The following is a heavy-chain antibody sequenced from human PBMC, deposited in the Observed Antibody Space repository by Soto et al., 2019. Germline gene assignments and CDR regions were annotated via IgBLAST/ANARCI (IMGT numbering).Heavy chain of an antibody. CDR1: GGSISSSSYY. CDR3: ARDVAGQWLGDFDY. Sequence: QLQLQESGPGLVKPSETLSLTCTVSGGSISSSSYYWGWIRQPPGKGLEWIGSIYYSGSTYYNPSLKSRVTISVDTSKNQFSLKLSSVTAADTAVYYCARDVAGQWLGDFDYWGQGTLVTVSS. CDR2: IYYSGST. V-gene: IGHV4-39*02. J-gene: IGHJ4*02. D-gene: IGHD6-19*01.